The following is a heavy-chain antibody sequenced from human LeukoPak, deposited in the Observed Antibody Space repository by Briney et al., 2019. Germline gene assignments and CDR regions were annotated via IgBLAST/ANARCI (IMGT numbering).Heavy chain of an antibody. V-gene: IGHV3-21*01. CDR3: ARDRGFGDVRYYYYYGMDV. Sequence: GGSLRLSCAASGFTFSSYSMNWVRQAPGKGLEWVSSISSSSSYIYYADSVKGRFTISRDNAKNSLYLQMSSLRAEDTAVYYCARDRGFGDVRYYYYYGMDVWGQGTTVTVSS. J-gene: IGHJ6*02. D-gene: IGHD3-10*01. CDR2: ISSSSSYI. CDR1: GFTFSSYS.